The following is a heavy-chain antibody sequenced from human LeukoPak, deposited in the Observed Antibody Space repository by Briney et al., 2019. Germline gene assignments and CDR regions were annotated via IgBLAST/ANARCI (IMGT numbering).Heavy chain of an antibody. CDR1: GFPFSSYT. Sequence: GGSLRLSCAASGFPFSSYTMNWVRPAPGKGLEWVSSISVSSSNIFYADSVKGRFTISRDDAKNSLFLQMNSLRAEDTAVYYCARLRYGNYYFDYWGQGTLVTVSS. J-gene: IGHJ4*02. D-gene: IGHD3-9*01. V-gene: IGHV3-21*01. CDR2: ISVSSSNI. CDR3: ARLRYGNYYFDY.